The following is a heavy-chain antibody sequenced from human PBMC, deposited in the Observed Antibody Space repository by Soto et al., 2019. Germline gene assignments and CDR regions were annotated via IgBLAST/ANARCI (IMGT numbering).Heavy chain of an antibody. Sequence: PGESLKISCKGSGYSFTSYWIGWVRQMPGKGLEWMGIIYPSDSDTRYNPSFQGQVTISVGRSISTAYLQWSSLKASDTAMYYCARHTTLATGSPYWGQGTLVTVSS. V-gene: IGHV5-51*01. CDR1: GYSFTSYW. J-gene: IGHJ4*02. D-gene: IGHD1-26*01. CDR2: IYPSDSDT. CDR3: ARHTTLATGSPY.